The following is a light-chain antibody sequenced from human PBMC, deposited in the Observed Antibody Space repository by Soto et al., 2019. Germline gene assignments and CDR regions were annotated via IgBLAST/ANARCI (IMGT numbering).Light chain of an antibody. J-gene: IGLJ2*01. V-gene: IGLV1-40*01. CDR2: DNN. CDR1: SSNIGAGYD. Sequence: QSVLTQPPSMSGAPGQRVTISCTGSSSNIGAGYDVHWYQQHPGTAPKLLIFDNNNRPSGVPDRFSGSKSDTSASLAITGLQAGDEAGYYCQSFDTSLSGFVVFGGGTKLTVL. CDR3: QSFDTSLSGFVV.